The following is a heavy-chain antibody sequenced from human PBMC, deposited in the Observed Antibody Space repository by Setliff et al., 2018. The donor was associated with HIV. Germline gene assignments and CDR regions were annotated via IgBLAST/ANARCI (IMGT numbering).Heavy chain of an antibody. Sequence: ASVKVSCKASGYTFTSYGISWLRQAPGQGLEWMGWISAYNGDTQSTQRFQGRVTMTTDTSTNTAYMEMRSLRSDDTAIYYCARARYGGFDHWGQGSLVTVSS. CDR1: GYTFTSYG. D-gene: IGHD3-16*01. V-gene: IGHV1-18*01. CDR3: ARARYGGFDH. J-gene: IGHJ4*02. CDR2: ISAYNGDT.